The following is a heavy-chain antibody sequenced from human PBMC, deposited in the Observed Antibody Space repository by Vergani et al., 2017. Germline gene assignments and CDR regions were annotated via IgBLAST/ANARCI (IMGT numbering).Heavy chain of an antibody. Sequence: QVQLVQSGAEVKKPGSSVKVSCKASGGTFSSYAISWVRQAPGQGLEWMGGIIPIFGTANYAQKFQGRVTITADESTSTAYMELSSLRSEDTAVYYCASRRGYSGYDDGGALGYWGQGTLVTVSS. D-gene: IGHD5-12*01. CDR1: GGTFSSYA. J-gene: IGHJ4*02. CDR3: ASRRGYSGYDDGGALGY. CDR2: IIPIFGTA. V-gene: IGHV1-69*01.